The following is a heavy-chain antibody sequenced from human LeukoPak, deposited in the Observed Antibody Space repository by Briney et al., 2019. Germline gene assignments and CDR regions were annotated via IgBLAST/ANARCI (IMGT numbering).Heavy chain of an antibody. Sequence: SETLSLTCTVSGGSISSGDYYWSWIRQPPGKGLEWIGYIYYSGSTYYNPSLKSRVTISVDTSKNQFSLKLSSVTAADTAVYYCARLYYYDSGGLDYWGQGTLVTVSS. CDR3: ARLYYYDSGGLDY. CDR1: GGSISSGDYY. V-gene: IGHV4-30-4*08. CDR2: IYYSGST. D-gene: IGHD3-22*01. J-gene: IGHJ4*02.